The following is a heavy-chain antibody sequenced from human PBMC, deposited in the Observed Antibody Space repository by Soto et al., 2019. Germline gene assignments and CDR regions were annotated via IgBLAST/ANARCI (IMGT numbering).Heavy chain of an antibody. J-gene: IGHJ6*02. Sequence: QVQLQESGPGLVKPSETLSLTCTVSGGSISSYYWSWIRQPPGKGLEWIGYIYYSGSTNYNPSLKSRVTISVDTSKSQFSLKMSSVTAADTAVYYCARSYSGSYPPAPYYYYGMDVCGQGTTVTVSS. V-gene: IGHV4-59*01. CDR3: ARSYSGSYPPAPYYYYGMDV. D-gene: IGHD1-26*01. CDR1: GGSISSYY. CDR2: IYYSGST.